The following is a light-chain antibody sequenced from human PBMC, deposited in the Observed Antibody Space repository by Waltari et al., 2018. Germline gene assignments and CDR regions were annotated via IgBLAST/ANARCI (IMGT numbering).Light chain of an antibody. CDR1: ALPKQY. CDR2: KDS. CDR3: QSGDNSGTNRVL. J-gene: IGLJ2*01. V-gene: IGLV3-25*03. Sequence: SYELTQPPSVSVSPGQTARITCSGDALPKQYAYWYQQKPGQAPVLVIYKDSERPSGIPERFSGSSSGTTVTLTISGVQAEDEADYYCQSGDNSGTNRVLFGGGTKLTVL.